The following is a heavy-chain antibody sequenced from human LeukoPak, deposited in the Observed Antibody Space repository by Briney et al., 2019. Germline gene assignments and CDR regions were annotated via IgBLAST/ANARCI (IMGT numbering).Heavy chain of an antibody. CDR2: ISYDGSNK. J-gene: IGHJ4*02. CDR3: ARGYCSTTSCYNDY. V-gene: IGHV3-30*04. Sequence: GRSLRLSCAASGFTVSNWAIHWVRQAPGKGPEWVAAISYDGSNKFYADSVKGRFTISRDNSKNSLYLQMNSLRAEDTALYYCARGYCSTTSCYNDYWGQGTLVTVSS. D-gene: IGHD2-2*02. CDR1: GFTVSNWA.